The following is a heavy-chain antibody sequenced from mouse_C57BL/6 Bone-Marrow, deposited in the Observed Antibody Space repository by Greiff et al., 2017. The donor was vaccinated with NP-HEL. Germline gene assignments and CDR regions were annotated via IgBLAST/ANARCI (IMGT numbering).Heavy chain of an antibody. CDR3: ARDNYYGGGFDY. CDR1: GFTFSSYA. D-gene: IGHD1-1*01. V-gene: IGHV5-4*01. Sequence: DVKLQESGGGLVKPGGSLKLSCAASGFTFSSYAMSWVRQTPEKRLEWVATISDGGSYTYYPDNVKGRFTISRDKAKNNLYLQLSHLKSEDTAMYYCARDNYYGGGFDYWGQGTTLTVSS. J-gene: IGHJ2*01. CDR2: ISDGGSYT.